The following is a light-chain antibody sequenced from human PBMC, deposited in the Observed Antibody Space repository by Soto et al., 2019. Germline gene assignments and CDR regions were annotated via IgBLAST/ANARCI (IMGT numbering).Light chain of an antibody. J-gene: IGLJ1*01. Sequence: QSALTQPASVSGSPGQSITISCSGTRSDIGSYNYVAWYQQFPGKTPKILIYGVSNRPSGVSSRFSGSKSGNTASLTTSGQQAEDEADYYWISYTSSSTSYVFGSGTKLTVL. CDR2: GVS. V-gene: IGLV2-14*01. CDR3: ISYTSSSTSYV. CDR1: RSDIGSYNY.